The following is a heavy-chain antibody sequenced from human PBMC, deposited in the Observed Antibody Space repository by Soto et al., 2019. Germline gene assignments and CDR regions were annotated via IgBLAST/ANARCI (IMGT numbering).Heavy chain of an antibody. V-gene: IGHV4-34*01. CDR1: SGSFSGYY. CDR2: ISQSGNT. Sequence: SSETLSLTCSIYSGSFSGYYWSWIRQPPGKGLEWIGEISQSGNTNYSPSLKSRVSISIDTSKKQFSLNLASVSAADTAVYYCARAPKVSGSSQTRPDFWGQGTLVTVSS. D-gene: IGHD6-6*01. J-gene: IGHJ4*02. CDR3: ARAPKVSGSSQTRPDF.